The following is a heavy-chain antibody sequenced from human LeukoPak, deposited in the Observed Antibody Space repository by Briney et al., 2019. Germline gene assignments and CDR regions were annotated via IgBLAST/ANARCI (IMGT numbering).Heavy chain of an antibody. CDR3: AGASYDSSGVH. D-gene: IGHD3-22*01. V-gene: IGHV4-59*01. Sequence: PSETLSLTCTVSGGSISSYYWSWIRQPPGKGLEWIGHIYYSGSTNYNPSLKSRVTISVATSKNQFSLKLSSVTAADTAVYYCAGASYDSSGVHWGQGTLVTVSS. CDR1: GGSISSYY. J-gene: IGHJ4*02. CDR2: IYYSGST.